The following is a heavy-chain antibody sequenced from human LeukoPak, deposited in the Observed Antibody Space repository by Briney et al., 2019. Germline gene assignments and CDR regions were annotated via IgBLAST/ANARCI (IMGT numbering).Heavy chain of an antibody. J-gene: IGHJ4*02. CDR3: ARVIPNGDPFDY. CDR1: GYTFTSYD. D-gene: IGHD4-17*01. Sequence: ASVKVSFKVSGYTFTSYDINWVRQATGQGLEWMGWMSPNSGSTGYAQKFQGRVTMTRNTSISTAYMELTSLRSEDTAVYYCARVIPNGDPFDYWGQGTLVTVSS. CDR2: MSPNSGST. V-gene: IGHV1-8*01.